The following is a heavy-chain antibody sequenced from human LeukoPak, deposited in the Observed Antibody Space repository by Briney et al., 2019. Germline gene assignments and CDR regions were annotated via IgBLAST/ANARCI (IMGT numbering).Heavy chain of an antibody. V-gene: IGHV4-34*01. CDR1: GGSFSGYY. Sequence: TSETLSLTCAVYGGSFSGYYWSWIRQPPGKGLEWIGYIYHSGSTYYNPSLKSRVTISVDRSKNQFSLKLSSVAAADTAVYYCARRSPYYYGMDVWGQGTTVTVSS. D-gene: IGHD1-26*01. J-gene: IGHJ6*02. CDR2: IYHSGST. CDR3: ARRSPYYYGMDV.